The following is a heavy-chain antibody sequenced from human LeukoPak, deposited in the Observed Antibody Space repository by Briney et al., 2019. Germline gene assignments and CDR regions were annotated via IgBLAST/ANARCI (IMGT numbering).Heavy chain of an antibody. CDR3: ASELVAVTDY. CDR1: RGTFSSYA. V-gene: IGHV1-69*06. CDR2: IIPIFGTE. D-gene: IGHD6-19*01. Sequence: ASVQVSCLASRGTFSSYAISWVRQAPGQGLEWMGGIIPIFGTENYARKFQGRVTITADKSTSTAYMELSSLRSEDTAVYYCASELVAVTDYWGQGTRVTVSS. J-gene: IGHJ4*02.